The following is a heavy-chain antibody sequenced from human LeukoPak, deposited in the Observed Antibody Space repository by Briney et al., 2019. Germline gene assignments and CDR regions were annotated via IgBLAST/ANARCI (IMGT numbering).Heavy chain of an antibody. D-gene: IGHD5-18*01. CDR3: ARDRIQQYKTFRGTRPED. CDR1: GFPFSSYV. V-gene: IGHV3-30*04. J-gene: IGHJ4*02. CDR2: ISYDGSTK. Sequence: GGSLRLSCVASGFPFSSYVIHWVRQAPGKGLEWVADISYDGSTKNYADSVKGRFTISRDNSKNTLYLQMNSLRAEDTAVYYCARDRIQQYKTFRGTRPEDWGQGTLVTVSS.